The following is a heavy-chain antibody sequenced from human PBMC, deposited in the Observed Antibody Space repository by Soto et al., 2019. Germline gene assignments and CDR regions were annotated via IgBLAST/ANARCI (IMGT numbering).Heavy chain of an antibody. CDR3: VRQSGYSGYGVYGMDV. J-gene: IGHJ6*02. CDR2: IYPGDSDT. V-gene: IGHV5-51*01. D-gene: IGHD5-12*01. CDR1: GYSFTSYW. Sequence: PGESLKISCKGSGYSFTSYWIGWVRQMPGKGLEWMGIIYPGDSDTRYSPSFQGQVTISADKSISTAYLQWSSLKASDTAMYYCVRQSGYSGYGVYGMDVWGQGTTVTVSS.